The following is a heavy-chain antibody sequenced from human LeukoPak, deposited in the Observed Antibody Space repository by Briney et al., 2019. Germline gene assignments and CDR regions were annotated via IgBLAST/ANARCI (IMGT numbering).Heavy chain of an antibody. CDR3: ARATGIAVAAYYFDY. CDR2: SYHTGST. V-gene: IGHV4-38-2*02. J-gene: IGHJ4*02. CDR1: GYSMSSGYY. D-gene: IGHD6-19*01. Sequence: SETLSLTCTVSGYSMSSGYYWGWIRQPPGKGLEWICSSYHTGSTYYNPSLKSRVTISIDSAKNQFYLKLSCLTAADPAVYYCARATGIAVAAYYFDYWGQGTLVTVSS.